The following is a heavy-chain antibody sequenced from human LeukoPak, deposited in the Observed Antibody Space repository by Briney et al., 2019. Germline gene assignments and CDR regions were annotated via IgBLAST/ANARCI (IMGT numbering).Heavy chain of an antibody. D-gene: IGHD3-10*01. V-gene: IGHV4-59*01. CDR3: ARAYYYGSGRHTWDY. Sequence: SETLSLTCTVPGGSISGYYWSWIRPPPGKGLEWIGYIYYSGSTNYNPSLKSRVTISVDTSKNQYSLKLSSVTAADTAVYYCARAYYYGSGRHTWDYWGQGTLVTVSS. J-gene: IGHJ4*02. CDR2: IYYSGST. CDR1: GGSISGYY.